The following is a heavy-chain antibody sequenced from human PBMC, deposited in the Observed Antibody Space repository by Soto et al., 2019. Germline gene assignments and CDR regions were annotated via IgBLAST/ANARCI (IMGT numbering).Heavy chain of an antibody. CDR1: GFSLSTSGVG. V-gene: IGHV2-5*02. J-gene: IGHJ6*02. CDR3: AHSPPSTGDTFYYYGMDV. D-gene: IGHD7-27*01. Sequence: QITLKESGPTLVKPTQTLTLTCTFSGFSLSTSGVGVGWIRQPPGKALEWLALIYWDDDKRYSPSLKSRLTITKDTSKNQVVLTMTNMDPLDTATYYCAHSPPSTGDTFYYYGMDVWGQGTTVTVSS. CDR2: IYWDDDK.